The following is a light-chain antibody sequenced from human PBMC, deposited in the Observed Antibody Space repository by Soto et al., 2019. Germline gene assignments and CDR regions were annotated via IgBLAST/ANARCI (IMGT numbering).Light chain of an antibody. CDR2: GAS. CDR1: QSVSSN. V-gene: IGKV3-15*01. CDR3: QQYNNWPPYT. Sequence: EIVMTQSTATLSVSPGERATLSRRARQSVSSNLAWYQQKPGQAPRLLIYGASTRATGIPARFSGSGSGTEFTLTISSLQSEDFAVYYCQQYNNWPPYTFGQGTKLEIK. J-gene: IGKJ2*01.